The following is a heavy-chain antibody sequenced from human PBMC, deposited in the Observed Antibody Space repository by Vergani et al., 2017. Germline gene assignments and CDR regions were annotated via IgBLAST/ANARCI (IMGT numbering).Heavy chain of an antibody. CDR2: INHSGST. D-gene: IGHD3-3*01. V-gene: IGHV4-34*01. CDR1: GGSFSGYY. CDR3: ARDTPLTYYDFWSGYPPMYYFDY. J-gene: IGHJ4*02. Sequence: QVQLQQWGAGLLKPSETLSLTCAVYGGSFSGYYWSWIRQPPGKGLEWIGEINHSGSTNYNPSLKSRVTISVDPSKNQFSLKLSSVTAADTAVYYCARDTPLTYYDFWSGYPPMYYFDYWGQGTLVTVSS.